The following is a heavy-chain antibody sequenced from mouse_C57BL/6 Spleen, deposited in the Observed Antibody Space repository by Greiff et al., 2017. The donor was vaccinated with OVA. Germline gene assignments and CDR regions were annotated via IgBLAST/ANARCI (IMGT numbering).Heavy chain of an antibody. V-gene: IGHV1-82*01. CDR3: AYSGERDY. CDR1: GYAFSSSW. Sequence: QVQLQQSGPELVKPGASVKISCKASGYAFSSSWMNWVKQRPGKGLEWIGRIYPGVGDTNYNGKFKGKATLTADKSSSTAYMQLSSLTSEDSAVYFCAYSGERDYWGQGTTLTVSS. D-gene: IGHD2-12*01. CDR2: IYPGVGDT. J-gene: IGHJ2*01.